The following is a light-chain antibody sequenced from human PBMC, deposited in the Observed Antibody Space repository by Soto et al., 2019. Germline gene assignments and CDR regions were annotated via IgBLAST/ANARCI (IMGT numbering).Light chain of an antibody. V-gene: IGKV3-11*01. CDR1: QNVGSY. J-gene: IGKJ3*01. CDR2: EIF. Sequence: EIVLTQSPATLSFSPGDTATLSCRASQNVGSYLAWYQQKPGQAPRLLIYEIFKRATGIPARFSVSGSGTDFTLTISSLEPEDFAVYYCQHRDRWPPIITFGPGTTVDIK. CDR3: QHRDRWPPIIT.